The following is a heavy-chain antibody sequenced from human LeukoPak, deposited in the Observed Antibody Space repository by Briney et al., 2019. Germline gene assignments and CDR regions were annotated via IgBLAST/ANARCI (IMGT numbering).Heavy chain of an antibody. CDR2: IIPIFGTA. Sequence: GASVKASCKASGGTFSSYAISWVRQAPGQGLEWMGGIIPIFGTANYAQKFQGRVAITTDESTSTAYMELSSLRSEDTAVYYCAIAARGGDWFDPWGQGTLVTVSS. CDR3: AIAARGGDWFDP. V-gene: IGHV1-69*05. CDR1: GGTFSSYA. J-gene: IGHJ5*02. D-gene: IGHD6-6*01.